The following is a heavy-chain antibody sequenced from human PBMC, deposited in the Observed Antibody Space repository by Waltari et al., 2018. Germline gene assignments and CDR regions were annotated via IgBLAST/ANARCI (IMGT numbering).Heavy chain of an antibody. CDR3: AREYSSGWYLDY. CDR2: INHSGST. Sequence: QVQLQQWGAGLLKPSETLSLTCAVYGGSFSGYYWSSIRPPPGKGLEWIGEINHSGSTNYNPSLKSRVTISVDTSKNQFSLKLSSVTAADTAVYYCAREYSSGWYLDYWGQGTLVTVSS. J-gene: IGHJ4*02. D-gene: IGHD6-19*01. V-gene: IGHV4-34*01. CDR1: GGSFSGYY.